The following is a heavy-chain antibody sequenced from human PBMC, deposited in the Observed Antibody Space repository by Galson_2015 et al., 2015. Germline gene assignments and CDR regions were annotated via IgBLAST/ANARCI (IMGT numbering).Heavy chain of an antibody. CDR1: GFTFSSYG. Sequence: SLRLSCAASGFTFSSYGMHWVRQAPGKGLEWVAVISYDGSNKYYADSVKGRFTISRDNSKNTLYLQMNSLRAEDTAVYYCAKDSLYDFWSGYSFGRFDPWGQGTLVTVSS. CDR3: AKDSLYDFWSGYSFGRFDP. J-gene: IGHJ5*02. CDR2: ISYDGSNK. D-gene: IGHD3-3*01. V-gene: IGHV3-30*18.